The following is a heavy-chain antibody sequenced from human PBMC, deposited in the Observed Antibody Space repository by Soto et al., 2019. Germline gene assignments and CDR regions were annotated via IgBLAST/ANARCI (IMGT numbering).Heavy chain of an antibody. Sequence: ASVQVSCKASGYTFTGYYMHWVRQPPGQELGWMGWMNPNRGGTNSAYKSPGRVHMTRDTYNTTASVELSRLRSDDTAVYYCDRSIYRDDFWSGYYYFDYWGQGTLVTVSS. V-gene: IGHV1-2*02. CDR1: GYTFTGYY. CDR3: DRSIYRDDFWSGYYYFDY. D-gene: IGHD3-3*01. CDR2: MNPNRGGT. J-gene: IGHJ4*02.